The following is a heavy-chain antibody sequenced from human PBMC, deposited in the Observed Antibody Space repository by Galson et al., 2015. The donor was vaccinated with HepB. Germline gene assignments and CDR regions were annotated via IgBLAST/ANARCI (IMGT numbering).Heavy chain of an antibody. Sequence: LRLSCAASGFTFASSGMSWVRQAPGKGLEWVSLISAGGGETRYADSVKGRFTVSRDNSKNTLYLQMNSLRAEDTAIYYCAKSFYGGSYYFDSWGQGTLVTVSS. D-gene: IGHD1-26*01. CDR2: ISAGGGET. CDR3: AKSFYGGSYYFDS. J-gene: IGHJ4*02. CDR1: GFTFASSG. V-gene: IGHV3-23*01.